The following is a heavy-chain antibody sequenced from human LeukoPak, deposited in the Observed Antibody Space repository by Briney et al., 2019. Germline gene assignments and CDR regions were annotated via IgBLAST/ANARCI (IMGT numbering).Heavy chain of an antibody. CDR1: GGSIDTRSYY. D-gene: IGHD2-21*01. V-gene: IGHV4-39*01. Sequence: SESLSLTCTVSGGSIDTRSYYWGWIRQPPGKGLEWIGNIYFNGSTHYNSSLKSRLTISVDTSKNQFSLKLSSMTAADTAVYYCARRSQFRGIFEYWGQGALVTVSS. CDR3: ARRSQFRGIFEY. J-gene: IGHJ4*02. CDR2: IYFNGST.